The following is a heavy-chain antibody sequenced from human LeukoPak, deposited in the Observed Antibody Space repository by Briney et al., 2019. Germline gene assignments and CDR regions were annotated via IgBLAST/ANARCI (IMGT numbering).Heavy chain of an antibody. V-gene: IGHV3-53*01. Sequence: GGSLRLSCAASGFTFSSYAMSWVRQAPGKGLEWVSVIYSGGSTYYADSVKGRFTISRDSSKNTLYLQMNSLRAEDTAVYYCARNMPGERGYWGQGTLVTVSS. D-gene: IGHD7-27*01. CDR2: IYSGGST. CDR1: GFTFSSYA. J-gene: IGHJ4*02. CDR3: ARNMPGERGY.